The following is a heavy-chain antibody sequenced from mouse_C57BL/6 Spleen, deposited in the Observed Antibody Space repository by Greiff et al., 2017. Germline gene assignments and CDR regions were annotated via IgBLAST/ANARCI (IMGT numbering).Heavy chain of an antibody. CDR2: IWSGGST. CDR1: GFSLTSYG. V-gene: IGHV2-2*01. CDR3: AREAEGFIPWFAY. D-gene: IGHD1-2*01. Sequence: VKLVESGPGLVQPSQSLSITCTVSGFSLTSYGVHWVRQSPGKGLEWLGVIWSGGSTDYNAAFISRLSISKDNSKSQVFFKMNSLQADDTAIYYCAREAEGFIPWFAYWGQGTLVTVSA. J-gene: IGHJ3*01.